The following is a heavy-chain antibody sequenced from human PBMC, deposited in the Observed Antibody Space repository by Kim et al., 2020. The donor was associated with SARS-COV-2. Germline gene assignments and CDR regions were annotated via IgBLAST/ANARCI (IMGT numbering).Heavy chain of an antibody. J-gene: IGHJ5*02. D-gene: IGHD3-10*01. CDR1: GFTFSNDW. Sequence: GGSLRLSCAASGFTFSNDWMSWVRQAPGKGLEWMGNINPDGTETHPVDSVKGRFTMSRDNAKNSLYLQMNSLRAEDTAVYYCAKDSLGGLGPWGQGTLVTVSS. CDR3: AKDSLGGLGP. V-gene: IGHV3-7*01. CDR2: INPDGTET.